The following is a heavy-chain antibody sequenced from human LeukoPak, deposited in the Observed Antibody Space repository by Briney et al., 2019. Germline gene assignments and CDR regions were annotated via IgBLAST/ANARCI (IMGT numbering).Heavy chain of an antibody. CDR2: LYYGGTT. Sequence: SETLSLTCTVSGDSISSNIYYWVWIRQPPGKGLEWIGSLYYGGTTYYNPSLKRRVTISVDTSKSQFSLKLRFVTAADTAIYYCARVAAKTVDYWGQGTLVTVSP. CDR1: GDSISSNIYY. V-gene: IGHV4-39*07. CDR3: ARVAAKTVDY. D-gene: IGHD2-15*01. J-gene: IGHJ4*02.